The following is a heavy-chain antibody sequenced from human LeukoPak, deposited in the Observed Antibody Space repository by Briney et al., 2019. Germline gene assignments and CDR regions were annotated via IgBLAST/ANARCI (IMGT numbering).Heavy chain of an antibody. CDR3: ARGGDDHRNYNRLDP. Sequence: GASVKVSCKASGGTFSSDAISWVRQAPGQGLEWMGRIIPSINIVNYAQKFQGRVTITADKSTSTAYMELSSPRSEDTAVYYCARGGDDHRNYNRLDPWGQGTLVTVSS. D-gene: IGHD4-11*01. V-gene: IGHV1-69*04. J-gene: IGHJ5*02. CDR1: GGTFSSDA. CDR2: IIPSINIV.